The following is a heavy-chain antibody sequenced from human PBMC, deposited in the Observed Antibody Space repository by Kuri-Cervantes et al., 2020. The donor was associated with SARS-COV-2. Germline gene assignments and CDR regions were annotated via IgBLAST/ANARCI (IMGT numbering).Heavy chain of an antibody. Sequence: WGSLRLSCAASGFTVSGNYMSWVRQAPGKGLEWGSVIYSSGNTYYADFVKVRFTISRDNSKNTLYLQMNSLRAEDTAVYYCAGEAISDAFDIWGQGTMVTVSS. V-gene: IGHV3-66*03. CDR1: GFTVSGNY. CDR2: IYSSGNT. D-gene: IGHD3-3*02. J-gene: IGHJ3*02. CDR3: AGEAISDAFDI.